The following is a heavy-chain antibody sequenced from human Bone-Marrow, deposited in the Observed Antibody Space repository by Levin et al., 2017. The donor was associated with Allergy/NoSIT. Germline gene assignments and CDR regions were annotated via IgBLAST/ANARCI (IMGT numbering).Heavy chain of an antibody. J-gene: IGHJ4*02. CDR2: TRNKANSYTT. D-gene: IGHD5-12*01. V-gene: IGHV3-72*01. Sequence: QPGGSLRLSCAASGFIFSDHYIDWVRQAPGKGLEWVGRTRNKANSYTTEYAASVKGRFTISRDDSKNSLYLQMNSLKTEDTAVYYCARVGSGSDYDYWGQGTLVTVSS. CDR3: ARVGSGSDYDY. CDR1: GFIFSDHY.